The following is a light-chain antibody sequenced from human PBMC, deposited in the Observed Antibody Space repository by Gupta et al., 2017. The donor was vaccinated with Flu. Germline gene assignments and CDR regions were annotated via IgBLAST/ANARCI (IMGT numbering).Light chain of an antibody. Sequence: GLTARISCARNNIGRETVHWYQQKPGQAPVLGVWGDRERPSGIPERFSGSNSGNTATLTISRLEAGDEADYDCQVWDTNKDHGLLGGGTMMTVL. CDR3: QVWDTNKDHGL. J-gene: IGLJ3*02. CDR2: GDR. CDR1: NIGRET. V-gene: IGLV3-21*02.